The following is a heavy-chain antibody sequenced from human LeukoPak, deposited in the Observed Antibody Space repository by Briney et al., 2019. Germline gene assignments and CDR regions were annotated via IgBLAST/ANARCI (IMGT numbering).Heavy chain of an antibody. Sequence: GGSLRLSCAASGFTLSSYAMHWVRQAPGKGLEWVAVISYDGSYKYYADSVKGRFTISRDDLENTPHLQMNSLRAEDTAVYFCAKRAAGSGSYYPYLDSWGQGTLVTVSS. CDR1: GFTLSSYA. D-gene: IGHD3-10*01. J-gene: IGHJ4*02. V-gene: IGHV3-30*18. CDR2: ISYDGSYK. CDR3: AKRAAGSGSYYPYLDS.